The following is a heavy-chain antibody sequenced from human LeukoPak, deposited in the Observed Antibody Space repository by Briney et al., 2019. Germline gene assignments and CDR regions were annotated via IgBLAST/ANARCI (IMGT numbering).Heavy chain of an antibody. D-gene: IGHD3-22*01. V-gene: IGHV3-33*06. CDR2: IWYDGSNK. Sequence: GGSLRLSCAASGFTFSSYGMHWVRQAPGKGLEWVAVIWYDGSNKYYADSVKGRFTISRDNSKNTLYLQMNSLRAEDTAVYYCAKESPAYYYDSSGYSLDYRGQGTLVTVSS. J-gene: IGHJ4*02. CDR1: GFTFSSYG. CDR3: AKESPAYYYDSSGYSLDY.